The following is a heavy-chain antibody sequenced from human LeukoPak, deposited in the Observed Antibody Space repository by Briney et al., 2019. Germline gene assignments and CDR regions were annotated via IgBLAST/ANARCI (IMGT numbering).Heavy chain of an antibody. Sequence: GRSLRLSCAASGFTFSRFGMHWVRQAPGKGLEGVALIRVDVLNKYYTDSAKGLFTIPRDNSKNTLYLQMNSLRAEDTAVYYCARDWGYCSGGSCYDYYGMDVWGQGTTVSVCS. D-gene: IGHD2-15*01. J-gene: IGHJ6*02. V-gene: IGHV3-33*01. CDR1: GFTFSRFG. CDR2: IRVDVLNK. CDR3: ARDWGYCSGGSCYDYYGMDV.